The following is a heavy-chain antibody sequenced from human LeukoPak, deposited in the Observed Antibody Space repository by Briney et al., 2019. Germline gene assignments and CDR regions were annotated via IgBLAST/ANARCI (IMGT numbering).Heavy chain of an antibody. J-gene: IGHJ5*02. CDR3: ARDRVTMVRGVTNWFDP. CDR1: GGTFGSYA. V-gene: IGHV1-69*13. CDR2: IIPIFGTA. D-gene: IGHD3-10*01. Sequence: SVKVSCKASGGTFGSYAISWVRQAPGQGLEWMGGIIPIFGTANYAQKFQGRVTITADESTSTAYMELSSLRSEDTAVYYCARDRVTMVRGVTNWFDPWGQGTLVTVSS.